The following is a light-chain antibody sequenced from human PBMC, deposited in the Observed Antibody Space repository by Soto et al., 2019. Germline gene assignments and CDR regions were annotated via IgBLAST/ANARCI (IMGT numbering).Light chain of an antibody. CDR1: QSVSSN. CDR3: QQYNNLPRT. CDR2: GAS. J-gene: IGKJ4*01. V-gene: IGKV3-15*01. Sequence: EIVMTQSPATLSVSPVEVATLSCRASQSVSSNLVSYQHNPGQAPRLLIYGASTRATDIPARFSGSGSGTEFTLTISSLQSEDYAIHYCQQYNNLPRTFGGGTKVDIK.